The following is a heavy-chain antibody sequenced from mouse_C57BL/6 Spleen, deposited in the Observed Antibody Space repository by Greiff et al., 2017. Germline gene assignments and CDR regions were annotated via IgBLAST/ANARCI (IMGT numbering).Heavy chain of an antibody. D-gene: IGHD3-2*02. V-gene: IGHV1-19*01. CDR2: INPYNGGT. CDR3: ARARGEEGLRLGAMDY. J-gene: IGHJ4*01. Sequence: EVQLQQSGPVLVKPGASVKMSCKASGYTFTDYYMNWVKQSHGKSLEWIGVINPYNGGTSYNQKFKGKATLTVDKSSSTAYMELNSLTSEDSAVYYCARARGEEGLRLGAMDYWGQGTSVTVSS. CDR1: GYTFTDYY.